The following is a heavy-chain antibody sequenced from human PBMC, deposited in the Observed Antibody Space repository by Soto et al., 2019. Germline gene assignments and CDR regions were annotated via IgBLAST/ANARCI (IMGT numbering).Heavy chain of an antibody. Sequence: QLQLQESGPGLVKPSETLSLTCTVSGGSISSSSYYWGWIRQPPGKGLEWIGSIYYSGSTYYNPSLKSRVTISVDTSKNQFSLKLSSVTAADTAVYYCARQGYCSSTSCYQPGWFDPWGQGTLVTVSS. CDR1: GGSISSSSYY. V-gene: IGHV4-39*01. CDR3: ARQGYCSSTSCYQPGWFDP. J-gene: IGHJ5*02. CDR2: IYYSGST. D-gene: IGHD2-2*01.